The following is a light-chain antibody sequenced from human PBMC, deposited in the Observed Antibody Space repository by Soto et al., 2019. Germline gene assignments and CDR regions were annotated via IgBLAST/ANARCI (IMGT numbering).Light chain of an antibody. CDR2: GAS. V-gene: IGKV3-15*01. J-gene: IGKJ1*01. Sequence: EIVLTQSPATLSLSPGERATLSCRASQSVSSYLAWYQQKPGQAPRLLSYGASTRATGIPVRFSGSGSGTEFTLAITSLQFEDFAVYFCQQYSNWPRTFGQGTKVDIK. CDR1: QSVSSY. CDR3: QQYSNWPRT.